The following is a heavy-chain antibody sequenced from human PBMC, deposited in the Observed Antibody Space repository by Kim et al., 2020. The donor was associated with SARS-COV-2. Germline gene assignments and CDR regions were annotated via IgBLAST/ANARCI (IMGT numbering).Heavy chain of an antibody. J-gene: IGHJ4*02. CDR3: ARDSHYGEFDY. D-gene: IGHD4-17*01. CDR1: GFTFSSYG. V-gene: IGHV3-33*01. CDR2: IWYDGSNK. Sequence: GGSLRLSCAASGFTFSSYGMHWVRQAPGKGLEWVAVIWYDGSNKYYADSVKGRFTISRDNSKNTLYLQMNSLRAEDTAVYYCARDSHYGEFDYWGQGTLVTVSS.